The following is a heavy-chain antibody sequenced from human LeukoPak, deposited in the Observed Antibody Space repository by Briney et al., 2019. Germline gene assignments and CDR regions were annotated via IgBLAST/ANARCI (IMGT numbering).Heavy chain of an antibody. D-gene: IGHD1-26*01. CDR3: AKDIAGADTYYFDY. J-gene: IGHJ4*02. CDR1: GFTFDDYA. V-gene: IGHV3-9*01. CDR2: ISWNSGSI. Sequence: GRSLRLSSAASGFTFDDYAMHWVRQAPGKGLEWVSGISWNSGSIGYADSVKGRFTISRDNAKNSLYLQMNSLRAEDTALYYCAKDIAGADTYYFDYWGQGTLVTVSS.